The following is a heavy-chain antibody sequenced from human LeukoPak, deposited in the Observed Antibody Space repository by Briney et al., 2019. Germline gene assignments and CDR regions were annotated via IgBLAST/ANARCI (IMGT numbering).Heavy chain of an antibody. V-gene: IGHV3-7*04. Sequence: GGSLRLSCAASGFTFSSYEMNWVRQAPGKGLEWVDNIKPDGSEKFYADSLRGRFTISRDNAKNSLYLQMNSLRAEDTAVYYCARVRPGELPLAYWGQGTLVTVSS. CDR3: ARVRPGELPLAY. CDR2: IKPDGSEK. J-gene: IGHJ4*02. CDR1: GFTFSSYE. D-gene: IGHD3-10*01.